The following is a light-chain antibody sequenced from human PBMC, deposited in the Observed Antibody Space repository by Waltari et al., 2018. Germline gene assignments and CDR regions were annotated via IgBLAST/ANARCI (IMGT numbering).Light chain of an antibody. CDR2: DAS. J-gene: IGKJ4*01. CDR1: QSVSGS. V-gene: IGKV3-11*01. CDR3: QQHTNWPPEVA. Sequence: EIVLTQSPATLSLSLGERATLSCRASQSVSGSLVWYQQKPGQAPRLLIYDASNRATGIPARFSGSGSGTDFTLTISSLEAEEFAVYYCQQHTNWPPEVAFGGGTKVEIK.